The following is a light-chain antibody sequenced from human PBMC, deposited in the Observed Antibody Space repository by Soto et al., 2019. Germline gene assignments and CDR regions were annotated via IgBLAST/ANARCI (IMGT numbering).Light chain of an antibody. V-gene: IGKV3-11*01. CDR1: QSVRSY. J-gene: IGKJ4*01. CDR3: QQRSDRPLT. CDR2: DAS. Sequence: EIVLTQSPATLSLSPGERATLACRSSQSVRSYLAWYQQKPGQAPRLLIYDASNRTTGIPAMFSGSGSWTDFTLTISSLEPEDFAVYYWQQRSDRPLTFGGGTKVEIK.